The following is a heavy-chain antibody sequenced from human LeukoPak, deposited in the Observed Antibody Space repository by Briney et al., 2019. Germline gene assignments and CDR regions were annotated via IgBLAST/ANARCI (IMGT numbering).Heavy chain of an antibody. V-gene: IGHV3-30*18. J-gene: IGHJ3*02. CDR2: ISYAGDDGSNI. CDR3: AKDGSSSWSVWAAGDAFDI. CDR1: GFIFSSHV. Sequence: TGGSLRLSCAASGFIFSSHVMHWVRQAPGKGLEWVAVISYAGDDGSNIYYADSVKGRFTISRDNAKNSLYLQMNSLRAEDTALYYCAKDGSSSWSVWAAGDAFDIWGQGTMVTVSS. D-gene: IGHD6-13*01.